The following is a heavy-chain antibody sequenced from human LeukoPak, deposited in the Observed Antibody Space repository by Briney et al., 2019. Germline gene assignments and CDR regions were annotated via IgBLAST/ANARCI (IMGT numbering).Heavy chain of an antibody. CDR1: GFSLSTRGVG. V-gene: IGHV2-5*02. CDR3: ARRGGSYFLDY. D-gene: IGHD1-26*01. CDR2: IYWDDDK. J-gene: IGHJ4*02. Sequence: GSGPTLANPTQTLTLTCTFSGFSLSTRGVGVGWIRQPPGKALEWLALIYWDDDKRYSPSLKSRLTITKDTSKNQVVLTMTNMDPVDTATYYCARRGGSYFLDYWGQGTLVTVSS.